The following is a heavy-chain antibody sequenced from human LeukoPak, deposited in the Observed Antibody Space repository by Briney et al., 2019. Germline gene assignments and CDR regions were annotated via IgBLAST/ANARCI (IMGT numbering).Heavy chain of an antibody. J-gene: IGHJ5*02. CDR3: ASFDVLRFLDESWFDP. CDR1: GGSFSGYY. CDR2: INHSGST. V-gene: IGHV4-34*01. D-gene: IGHD3-3*01. Sequence: PSETLSLTCAVYGGSFSGYYWSWIRHPPGKGLEWIGEINHSGSTNYNPSLKSRVTISVDTSKNQFSLKLSSVTAADTAVYYCASFDVLRFLDESWFDPWGQGTLVTVSS.